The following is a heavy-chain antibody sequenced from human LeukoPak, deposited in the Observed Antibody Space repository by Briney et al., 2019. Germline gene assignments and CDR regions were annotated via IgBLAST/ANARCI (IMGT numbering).Heavy chain of an antibody. J-gene: IGHJ3*02. V-gene: IGHV4-31*03. CDR1: GGSISSGGYY. Sequence: SQTLSLTCTVSGGSISSGGYYWSWIRQHPGKGLEWIGYIYYSGSTYYNPSLKSRVTISVDTSKNQFSLKLSSVTAADTAVYYCARNRMATIVHDAYDIWGQGTMVTVSS. CDR3: ARNRMATIVHDAYDI. D-gene: IGHD5-24*01. CDR2: IYYSGST.